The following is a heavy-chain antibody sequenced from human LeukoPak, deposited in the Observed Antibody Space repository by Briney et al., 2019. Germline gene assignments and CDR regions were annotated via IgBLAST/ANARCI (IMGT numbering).Heavy chain of an antibody. J-gene: IGHJ5*02. CDR3: ARGADTGYSSDS. D-gene: IGHD6-19*01. CDR2: INWNGDSA. Sequence: GGSLRLSCAASGFTFDDYGMSWVRQAPGKGLNWVSGINWNGDSADYADSVKGRFTISRDNAKNSLYLQMNSLRAEDTAVYYCARGADTGYSSDSWGQGTLVTVSS. CDR1: GFTFDDYG. V-gene: IGHV3-20*04.